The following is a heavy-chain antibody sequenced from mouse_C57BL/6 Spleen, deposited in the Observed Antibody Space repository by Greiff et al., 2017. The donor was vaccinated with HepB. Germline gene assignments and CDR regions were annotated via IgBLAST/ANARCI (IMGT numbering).Heavy chain of an antibody. CDR3: ARTIYYYGSSSFAY. V-gene: IGHV1-69*01. D-gene: IGHD1-1*01. CDR1: GYTFTSYW. CDR2: IDPSDSYT. Sequence: QVQLQQSGAELVMPGASVKLSCKASGYTFTSYWMHWVKQRPGQGLEWIGEIDPSDSYTNYNQKFKGKSTLTVDKSSSTAYMQLSSLTSEDSAVYYCARTIYYYGSSSFAYWGQGTLVTVSA. J-gene: IGHJ3*01.